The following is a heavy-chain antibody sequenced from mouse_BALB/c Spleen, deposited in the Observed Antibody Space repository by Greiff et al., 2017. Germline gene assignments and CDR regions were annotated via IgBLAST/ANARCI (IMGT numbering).Heavy chain of an antibody. D-gene: IGHD2-14*01. CDR2: NDPSNSDT. V-gene: IGHV1S127*01. Sequence: QVQLQQSGPELVRPGASVKMSCKASGYTFTSYWTHWVKQRPGQGLEWIGMNDPSNSDTRLNQKFKNKATLNVDKSSNTAYMQLSSLTSEDSAVYYCERQGEYDGSWFAYWGQGTLVTVSA. CDR1: GYTFTSYW. J-gene: IGHJ3*01. CDR3: ERQGEYDGSWFAY.